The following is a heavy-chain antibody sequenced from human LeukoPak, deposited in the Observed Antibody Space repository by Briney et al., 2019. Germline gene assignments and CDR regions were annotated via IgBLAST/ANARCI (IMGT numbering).Heavy chain of an antibody. V-gene: IGHV3-48*04. Sequence: GGSLRLSCAASGFTFAPYWMTWVRQAPGKGLEWVSYISSGTTTIYYADSVKGRFTISRDNAKNSLYLQMNSLRAEDTAVYYCARRYCSSTSCTLDYWGQGTLVTVSS. CDR2: ISSGTTTI. CDR3: ARRYCSSTSCTLDY. J-gene: IGHJ4*02. D-gene: IGHD2-2*01. CDR1: GFTFAPYW.